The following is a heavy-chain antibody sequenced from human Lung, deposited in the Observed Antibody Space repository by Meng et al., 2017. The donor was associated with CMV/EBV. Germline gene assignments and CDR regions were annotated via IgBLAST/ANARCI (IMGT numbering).Heavy chain of an antibody. CDR1: GYTFTAYY. Sequence: SXXVSXKASGYTFTAYYMHWVRQAPGQGLEWMGWINPNRGGTNYAQKFQGRVTMTRDTSISTAYMELSRLRYDDKAVYYCARELEIQTGYCSGGSGEGSGNWSDPWGQGTLVTVSS. CDR2: INPNRGGT. CDR3: ARELEIQTGYCSGGSGEGSGNWSDP. D-gene: IGHD2-15*01. J-gene: IGHJ5*02. V-gene: IGHV1-2*02.